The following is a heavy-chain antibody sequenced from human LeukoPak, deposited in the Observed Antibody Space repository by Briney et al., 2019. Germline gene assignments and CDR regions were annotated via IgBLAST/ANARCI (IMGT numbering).Heavy chain of an antibody. J-gene: IGHJ4*02. CDR3: ARGCGGGPGCYILDY. D-gene: IGHD2-15*01. Sequence: GGSLRLSCAASGFTFSSFGMHWVRQAPGKGLEWVAIIWSDGSNEVYIESVKGRFTISRDDSKNTLYLHMNSLRGEDTAMYFCARGCGGGPGCYILDYWGQGTLVTVSS. V-gene: IGHV3-33*01. CDR2: IWSDGSNE. CDR1: GFTFSSFG.